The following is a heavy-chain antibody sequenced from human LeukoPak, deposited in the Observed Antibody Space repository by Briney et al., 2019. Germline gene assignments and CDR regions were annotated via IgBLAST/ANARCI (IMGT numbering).Heavy chain of an antibody. CDR2: ISGSGGST. D-gene: IGHD3-22*01. J-gene: IGHJ3*02. CDR3: AKHYYETSDRQVSAFDI. CDR1: GFTFSSYA. V-gene: IGHV3-23*01. Sequence: QPGGSLRLSCAASGFTFSSYAMSWVRQAPGKGLEWVSGISGSGGSTHYADSVKGRFTISRDKSKNTLYLQMNSLRAEDTAVYYCAKHYYETSDRQVSAFDIWGQGTMVTVSS.